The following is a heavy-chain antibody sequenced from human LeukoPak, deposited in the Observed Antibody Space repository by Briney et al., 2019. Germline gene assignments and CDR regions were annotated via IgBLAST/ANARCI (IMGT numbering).Heavy chain of an antibody. CDR3: ARDRRITKRNEKLHYNWFDP. CDR2: IYYSGST. CDR1: GGSISSYY. V-gene: IGHV4-59*01. D-gene: IGHD5-24*01. Sequence: SETLSLTCTVSGGSISSYYWSWIRQPPGKGLEWIGYIYYSGSTNYNPSLTSRVTISVDTSKNQFSLKLSSVTAADTAVYYCARDRRITKRNEKLHYNWFDPWGQGTLVTVSS. J-gene: IGHJ5*02.